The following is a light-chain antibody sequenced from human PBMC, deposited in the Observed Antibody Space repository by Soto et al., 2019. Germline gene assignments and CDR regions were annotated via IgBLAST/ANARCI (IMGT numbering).Light chain of an antibody. Sequence: DIQMTQSPSSLSASVGDRVTITCQASQDIDKYLNWYQQKPGKAPKLLIYDASDLETGVPSRFSRSGSGTHFTFTISSLQPEDFAKYFCQQYDNLPLTFGGGTKVEIK. CDR3: QQYDNLPLT. CDR1: QDIDKY. CDR2: DAS. V-gene: IGKV1-33*01. J-gene: IGKJ4*01.